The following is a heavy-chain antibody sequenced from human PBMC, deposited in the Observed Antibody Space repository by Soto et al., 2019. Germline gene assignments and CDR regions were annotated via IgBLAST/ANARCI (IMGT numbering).Heavy chain of an antibody. CDR3: ARDPRIDYYDSSGSFDY. CDR1: GYTFTSYG. Sequence: ASVKVSCKASGYTFTSYGISWVRQAPGQGLEWMGWISAYNGNTNYAQKLQGRVTMTTDTSTSTAYMELRSLRSDDTAVYYCARDPRIDYYDSSGSFDYWGQGTLVTVS. CDR2: ISAYNGNT. J-gene: IGHJ4*02. V-gene: IGHV1-18*01. D-gene: IGHD3-22*01.